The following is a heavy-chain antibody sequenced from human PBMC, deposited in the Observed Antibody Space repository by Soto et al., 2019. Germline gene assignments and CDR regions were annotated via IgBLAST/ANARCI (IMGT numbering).Heavy chain of an antibody. CDR3: ARAGWCGGDCLGAPDY. CDR1: GYTFTSYY. D-gene: IGHD2-21*02. CDR2: INPSGGST. Sequence: VKVSCKASGYTFTSYYMHWVRQAPGQGLEWMGIINPSGGSTSYAQKFQGRVTMTRDTSTSTVYMELSSLRSEDTAVYYCARAGWCGGDCLGAPDYWGQGTLVTV. V-gene: IGHV1-46*01. J-gene: IGHJ4*02.